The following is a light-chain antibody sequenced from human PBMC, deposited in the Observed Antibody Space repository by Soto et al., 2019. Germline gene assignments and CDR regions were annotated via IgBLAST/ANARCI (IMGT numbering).Light chain of an antibody. Sequence: QSVLTQPASVSGSPGQSITISCTGTSSDVGGYNYVSWYQHHPGKAPKLMIYDVANRPSGVSNRFSGSKSGNTASLTISGLQAEDEDDYYCHSYTSRSTYVFGSGTRV. J-gene: IGLJ1*01. CDR2: DVA. V-gene: IGLV2-14*03. CDR1: SSDVGGYNY. CDR3: HSYTSRSTYV.